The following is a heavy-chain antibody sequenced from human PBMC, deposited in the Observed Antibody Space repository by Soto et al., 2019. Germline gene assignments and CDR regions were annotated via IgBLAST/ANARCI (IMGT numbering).Heavy chain of an antibody. J-gene: IGHJ3*02. V-gene: IGHV1-46*03. CDR1: GYSFSNYY. Sequence: QVNLVQSGAEVKMPGASVKLSCQASGYSFSNYYMHWVRQAPGQGLERMGIIKPSDGDTIYAESCQGRVTVTRDTSTSTVYMELNSLTDEAPAVYYCANARGGTDWENEASEIWRQGTIANGSS. CDR2: IKPSDGDT. D-gene: IGHD1-1*01. CDR3: ANARGGTDWENEASEI.